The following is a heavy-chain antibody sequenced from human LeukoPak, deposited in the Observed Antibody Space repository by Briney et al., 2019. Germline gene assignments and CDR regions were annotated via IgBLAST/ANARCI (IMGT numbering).Heavy chain of an antibody. V-gene: IGHV1-2*02. CDR3: ARDQDILTGYRYYYYYMDV. J-gene: IGHJ6*03. D-gene: IGHD3-9*01. Sequence: GASVKVSCKASGYTFTGYYMHWVRQAPGQGLEWMGWINPNSGGTNYAQKFQGRVTMTRDTSISTAYMELSGLRSDDTAVYYCARDQDILTGYRYYYYYMDVWGKGTTVTVSS. CDR2: INPNSGGT. CDR1: GYTFTGYY.